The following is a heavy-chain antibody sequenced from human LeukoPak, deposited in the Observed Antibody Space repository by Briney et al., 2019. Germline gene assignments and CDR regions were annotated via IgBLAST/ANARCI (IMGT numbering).Heavy chain of an antibody. Sequence: PSETLSLTCAVSGGSISSSNWWSWVRQPPGKGLEWIGEINHSGSTNYNPSLKSRVTISVDTSKNQFSLDLTSVTAADTAVYYCARGKLRYYSLPRYYYIDVWGKGTTVTVSS. J-gene: IGHJ6*03. D-gene: IGHD4-11*01. CDR1: GGSISSSNW. V-gene: IGHV4-4*02. CDR3: ARGKLRYYSLPRYYYIDV. CDR2: INHSGST.